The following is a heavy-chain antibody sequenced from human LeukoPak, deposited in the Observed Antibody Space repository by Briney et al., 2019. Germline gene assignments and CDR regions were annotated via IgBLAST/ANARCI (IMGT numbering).Heavy chain of an antibody. D-gene: IGHD6-25*01. CDR1: GGSISSYY. J-gene: IGHJ4*02. CDR2: IYYSGST. CDR3: ARRRGAFDY. Sequence: SETLSLTCTVSGGSISSYYRSWIRQPPGKGLEWIGYIYYSGSTNYNPSLKSRVTISVDTSKNQFSLKLSSVTAADTAVYYCARRRGAFDYWGQGTLVTVSS. V-gene: IGHV4-59*08.